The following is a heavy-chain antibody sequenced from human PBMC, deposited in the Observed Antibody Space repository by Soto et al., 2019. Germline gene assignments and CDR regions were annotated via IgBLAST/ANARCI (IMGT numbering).Heavy chain of an antibody. V-gene: IGHV3-23*01. J-gene: IGHJ4*02. Sequence: GGSLRLSCAASGFTFSSYAMSWVRQAPGKGLEWASAISGSGGSTYYADSVKGRFTISRDNSKNSLYLQMNSLRDEDTAVYYCARDRYYDSSGYYYDDYWGQGTLVTVSS. D-gene: IGHD3-22*01. CDR2: ISGSGGST. CDR3: ARDRYYDSSGYYYDDY. CDR1: GFTFSSYA.